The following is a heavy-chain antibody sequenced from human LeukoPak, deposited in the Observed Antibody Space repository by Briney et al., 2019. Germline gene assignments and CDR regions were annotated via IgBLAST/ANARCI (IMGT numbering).Heavy chain of an antibody. J-gene: IGHJ4*02. CDR2: IYYSGST. CDR3: ARDSVGGSYSY. CDR1: GGSISSYY. Sequence: SETLSLTCTVSGGSISSYYWSWLRQPPGKGLEWIGYIYYSGSTNYNPSLKSRVTISVDTSKNQFSLKLSSVTAADTAVYYCARDSVGGSYSYWGQGTLVTVSS. V-gene: IGHV4-59*01. D-gene: IGHD1-26*01.